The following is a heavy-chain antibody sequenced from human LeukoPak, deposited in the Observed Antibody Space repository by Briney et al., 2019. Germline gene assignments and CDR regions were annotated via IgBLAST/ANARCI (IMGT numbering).Heavy chain of an antibody. V-gene: IGHV1-69*05. CDR2: IIPIFGTA. Sequence: SVNVSCNASGGTFSSYAISCVRQAPGQVLEWMGGIIPIFGTANYAQKFQGRVTITTDESQRAAYLELSSLRSEDTAVYSCARLKDSGYDKGWFDPWGQGTLVTVSS. CDR3: ARLKDSGYDKGWFDP. J-gene: IGHJ5*02. CDR1: GGTFSSYA. D-gene: IGHD5-12*01.